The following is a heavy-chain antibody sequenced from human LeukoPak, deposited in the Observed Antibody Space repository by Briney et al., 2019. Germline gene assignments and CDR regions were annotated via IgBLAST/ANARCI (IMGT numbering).Heavy chain of an antibody. CDR1: GGSISRSSYY. Sequence: SETLSLTCTVSGGSISRSSYYWDWIRQPPGKGLEWIGSMYHGGSTYYNPSLRSRVTISIDTSKNHFSLKLSSVTAADTAVYYCARDGAGYCSTTSCRAGVDYWGQGTLVTVSS. J-gene: IGHJ4*02. D-gene: IGHD2-2*01. V-gene: IGHV4-39*02. CDR3: ARDGAGYCSTTSCRAGVDY. CDR2: MYHGGST.